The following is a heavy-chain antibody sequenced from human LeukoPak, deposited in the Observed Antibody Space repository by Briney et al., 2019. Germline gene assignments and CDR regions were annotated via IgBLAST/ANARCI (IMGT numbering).Heavy chain of an antibody. CDR2: IHRDGRT. CDR3: GKTDIYFNPIDY. CDR1: GVSISTSEW. Sequence: PSGTLSLTCAVSGVSISTSEWWIWVRQPPGQGLEWIGEIHRDGRTRYNPSLTSRVTMSMDYCKNQFSLNVRFVTAADTAIYYCGKTDIYFNPIDYWGPGSLVTVSS. J-gene: IGHJ4*02. V-gene: IGHV4-4*02. D-gene: IGHD3-9*01.